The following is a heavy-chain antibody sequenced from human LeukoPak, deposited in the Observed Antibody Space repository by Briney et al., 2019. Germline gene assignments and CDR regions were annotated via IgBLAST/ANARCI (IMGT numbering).Heavy chain of an antibody. V-gene: IGHV5-51*01. Sequence: GESLKISCKGSGYYFNNYWITWVRQKPGKGLEWMGIIYPDDSQTRYSPSLQGQVTISADKSISTAYLQWSSLKASDTAVYYCARRSSSGWSYYFDYWGQGTLVTVSS. J-gene: IGHJ4*02. CDR1: GYYFNNYW. D-gene: IGHD6-19*01. CDR2: IYPDDSQT. CDR3: ARRSSSGWSYYFDY.